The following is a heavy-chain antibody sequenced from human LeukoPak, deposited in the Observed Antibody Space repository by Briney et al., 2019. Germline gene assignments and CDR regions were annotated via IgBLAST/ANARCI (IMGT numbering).Heavy chain of an antibody. D-gene: IGHD2-2*01. V-gene: IGHV4-39*01. CDR2: VYYTGST. CDR1: GGSIRNYNNY. Sequence: SETLSLTCIVSGGSIRNYNNYWGWIRQPPGKGLEWIGSVYYTGSTYYNPSLQSRITVSVDTSKNQFSLKLSFVTAADTAVYYCVRHHKYCSSTSCYKVGDPTDAFAIWGLGTMVTVSS. CDR3: VRHHKYCSSTSCYKVGDPTDAFAI. J-gene: IGHJ3*02.